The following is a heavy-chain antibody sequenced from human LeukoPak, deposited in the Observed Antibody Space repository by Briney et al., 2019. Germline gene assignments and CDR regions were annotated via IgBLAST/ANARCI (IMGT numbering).Heavy chain of an antibody. D-gene: IGHD6-19*01. CDR3: ASASGY. CDR2: IYTTGST. J-gene: IGHJ4*02. V-gene: IGHV4-4*07. Sequence: SETLSLTCSVSGDSISSDYWSWIRQLAGKGLEWIGRIYTTGSTNYNPSLKSRVTMSVDMSKNQFSLKLSSVTAADTAVYYCASASGYWGQGNLVTVSS. CDR1: GDSISSDY.